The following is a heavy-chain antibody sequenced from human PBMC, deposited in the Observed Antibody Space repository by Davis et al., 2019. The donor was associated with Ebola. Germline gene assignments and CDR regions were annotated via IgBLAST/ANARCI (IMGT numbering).Heavy chain of an antibody. Sequence: PGGSLRLSCTASGFTFGDYAMSWFRQAPGKGLEWVSAISGSGGSTYYADSVKGRFTISRDNAKNSLYLQMNSLRAEDTAVYYCAKDKVTTASFDYWGQGTLVTVSS. CDR3: AKDKVTTASFDY. V-gene: IGHV3-23*01. CDR2: ISGSGGST. J-gene: IGHJ4*02. CDR1: GFTFGDYA. D-gene: IGHD4-17*01.